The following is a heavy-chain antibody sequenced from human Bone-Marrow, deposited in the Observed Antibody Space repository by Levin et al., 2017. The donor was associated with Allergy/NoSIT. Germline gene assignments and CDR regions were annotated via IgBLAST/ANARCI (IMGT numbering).Heavy chain of an antibody. CDR3: ARDAQTSPTRNYGMDV. Sequence: PSETLSLTCTVSGDSISRYYWSWILQPPGKGLEWIGYIYYSGSTNYNPSLKSRVTISVDTSKNQFSLDLNFVTAADTAVYYCARDAQTSPTRNYGMDVWGQGTTVTVSS. J-gene: IGHJ6*02. V-gene: IGHV4-59*01. CDR1: GDSISRYY. CDR2: IYYSGST.